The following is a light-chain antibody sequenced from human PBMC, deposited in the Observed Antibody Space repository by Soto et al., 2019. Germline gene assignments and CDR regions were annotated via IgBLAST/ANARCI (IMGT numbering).Light chain of an antibody. J-gene: IGLJ7*01. CDR3: GTWDTSLSVVV. CDR2: DNN. CDR1: SSNSGNNF. V-gene: IGLV1-51*01. Sequence: QSVLTQPPSVSAAPGQKVTISCSGSSSNSGNNFVSRYQQLPGTAPKLLIYDNNKRPSGLPDRFSGSKSGTSATLYITGLQTGDEADYYCGTWDTSLSVVVFGGGTQLTVL.